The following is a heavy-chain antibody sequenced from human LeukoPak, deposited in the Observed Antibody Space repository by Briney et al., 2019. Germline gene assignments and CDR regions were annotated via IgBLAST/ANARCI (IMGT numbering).Heavy chain of an antibody. D-gene: IGHD3-3*01. CDR2: ISGYNGNT. J-gene: IGHJ4*02. CDR3: AVHDFYSGGYHFDY. V-gene: IGHV1-18*01. CDR1: GYTFTSYG. Sequence: GASVKVSCKASGYTFTSYGISWLRQARGRGLEWLGWISGYNGNTNYAQKFQGRVTMTTDTPTSTAYMDLRSLKSDDTAVYYCAVHDFYSGGYHFDYWGQGTLVTVSS.